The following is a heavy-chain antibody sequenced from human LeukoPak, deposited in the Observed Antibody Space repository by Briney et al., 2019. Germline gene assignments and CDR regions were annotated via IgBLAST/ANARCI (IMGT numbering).Heavy chain of an antibody. D-gene: IGHD2-2*01. CDR3: ARDLWGYCSSTSCCSIGFFDY. CDR1: GFTFSSYA. J-gene: IGHJ4*02. CDR2: ISYDGSNK. Sequence: GGSLRLSCAASGFTFSSYAMHWVRQAPGKGLEWVAVISYDGSNKYYADSVKGRFTISRDNSKNTLYLQMNSLRAEDTAVYYFARDLWGYCSSTSCCSIGFFDYWGQGTLVNVSS. V-gene: IGHV3-30*01.